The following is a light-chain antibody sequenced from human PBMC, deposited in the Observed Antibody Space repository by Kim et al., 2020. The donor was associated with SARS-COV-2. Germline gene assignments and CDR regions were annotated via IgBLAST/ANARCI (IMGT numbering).Light chain of an antibody. CDR2: GKN. CDR1: SLRSYY. CDR3: NSRDSSGNHVV. Sequence: SYELTQDPAVSVALGQTVRITCQGDSLRSYYASWYQQKPGQAPVLVIYGKNNRPSGIPDRFSRSSSGNTASLTITGAQAEDEADYYCNSRDSSGNHVVFG. J-gene: IGLJ1*01. V-gene: IGLV3-19*01.